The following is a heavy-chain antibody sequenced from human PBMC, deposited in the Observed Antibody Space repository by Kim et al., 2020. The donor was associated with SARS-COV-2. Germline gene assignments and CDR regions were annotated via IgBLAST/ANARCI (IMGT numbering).Heavy chain of an antibody. D-gene: IGHD4-17*01. Sequence: SETLSLTCSVSGGSMRSYYWTWIRQPPGKGLEWIGYIYYTGTTKYNPSLKSRVTMTVDTSRDQFSLKMTSVSAADTAVYFCARGDGDTLYHYYHGVDVWG. J-gene: IGHJ6*01. V-gene: IGHV4-59*13. CDR2: IYYTGTT. CDR1: GGSMRSYY. CDR3: ARGDGDTLYHYYHGVDV.